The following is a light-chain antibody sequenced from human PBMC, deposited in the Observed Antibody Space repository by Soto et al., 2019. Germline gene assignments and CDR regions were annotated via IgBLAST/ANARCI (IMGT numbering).Light chain of an antibody. Sequence: IQMTQSPSSLSASVGDRVTITCRASQSISSYLNWYQQKPGKAPKILIYDASSLGSGVPSRFSGSASGTEFTLTISSLQSEDFAVYYCQQYNNWPSITFGQGTRLEIK. CDR1: QSISSY. CDR3: QQYNNWPSIT. V-gene: IGKV1D-13*01. CDR2: DAS. J-gene: IGKJ5*01.